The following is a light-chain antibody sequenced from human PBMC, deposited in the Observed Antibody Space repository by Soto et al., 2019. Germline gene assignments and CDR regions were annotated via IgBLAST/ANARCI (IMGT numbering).Light chain of an antibody. CDR1: QSVGRNY. Sequence: EIVLTQSPGTLSLSPGESATLSCRASQSVGRNYLAWFQHKPDQAPRVLIYDASNRATGVPDRFSGSGSGTDFTLSVTRLEPEDFAVYYCHQYAVSPLTFGGGTTVEIK. CDR2: DAS. J-gene: IGKJ4*01. V-gene: IGKV3-20*01. CDR3: HQYAVSPLT.